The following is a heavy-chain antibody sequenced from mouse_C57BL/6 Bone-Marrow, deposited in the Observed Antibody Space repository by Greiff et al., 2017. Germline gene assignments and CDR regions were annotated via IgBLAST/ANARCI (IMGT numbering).Heavy chain of an antibody. CDR2: IRNKANGYTT. V-gene: IGHV7-3*01. CDR3: ARYTSYAFYAMDY. J-gene: IGHJ4*01. Sequence: EVKLVESGGGLVQPGGSLSLSCAASGFTFTDYYMSLVRPPPGKALEWLGFIRNKANGYTTEYSASVKGRFTISRDNSQSILYLQMNALRAEDSATYYCARYTSYAFYAMDYWGQGASVTASS. CDR1: GFTFTDYY. D-gene: IGHD6-5*01.